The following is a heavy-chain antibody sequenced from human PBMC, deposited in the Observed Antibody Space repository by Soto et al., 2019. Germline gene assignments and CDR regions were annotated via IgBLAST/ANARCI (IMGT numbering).Heavy chain of an antibody. CDR3: ARGVLYYYDSSGYPHWFDP. D-gene: IGHD3-22*01. Sequence: EVQLVESGGGLVQPGGSLRLSCAASGFTFSSYEMNWVRQAPGKGLEWVSYISSSGSIIYYADSVKGRFTISRDNAKNSLYLQMNSLRAGDTAVYYCARGVLYYYDSSGYPHWFDPWGQGTLVTVSS. V-gene: IGHV3-48*03. CDR1: GFTFSSYE. J-gene: IGHJ5*02. CDR2: ISSSGSII.